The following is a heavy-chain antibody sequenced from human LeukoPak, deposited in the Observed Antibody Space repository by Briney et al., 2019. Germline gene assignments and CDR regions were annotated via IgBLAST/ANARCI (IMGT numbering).Heavy chain of an antibody. D-gene: IGHD3-10*01. Sequence: GGSLRLSCAASGLTFSSYSMSWVRQAPGKGLEWVANIKQDGSEKYYVDSVKGRFTISRDNAKNSLYLQMNSLRAEDTAVYYCARQLLWFGELLPDHFDYWGQGTLVTVSS. J-gene: IGHJ4*02. CDR2: IKQDGSEK. V-gene: IGHV3-7*01. CDR1: GLTFSSYS. CDR3: ARQLLWFGELLPDHFDY.